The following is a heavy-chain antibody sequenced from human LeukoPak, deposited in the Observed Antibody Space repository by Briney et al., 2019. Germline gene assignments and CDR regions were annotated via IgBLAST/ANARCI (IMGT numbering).Heavy chain of an antibody. CDR1: GGSISSHY. CDR2: ISYSGST. CDR3: ARDYYDSSGYYFFYL. J-gene: IGHJ4*02. V-gene: IGHV4-59*11. Sequence: SETLSLTCTVSGGSISSHYWTWVRQPPGKGLEWIGYISYSGSTNYNPSLKSRVTIAIDTSKNQFSLKLSSVTAADTAVYYCARDYYDSSGYYFFYLWGQGTLVTVSS. D-gene: IGHD3-22*01.